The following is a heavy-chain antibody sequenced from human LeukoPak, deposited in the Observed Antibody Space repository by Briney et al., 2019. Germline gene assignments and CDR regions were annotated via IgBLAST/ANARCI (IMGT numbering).Heavy chain of an antibody. CDR1: GFTFSNAW. Sequence: GGSLRLSCAASGFTFSNAWMTCVRQAPGKGLEWVGRIKSKTDGGTTDYAAPVKDRFTISRDDSKTTLYLQMNSLKTEDTAVYYCTTVYCSGGSYGYWGYWGQGTLVTVSS. V-gene: IGHV3-15*01. CDR2: IKSKTDGGTT. CDR3: TTVYCSGGSYGYWGY. D-gene: IGHD2-15*01. J-gene: IGHJ4*02.